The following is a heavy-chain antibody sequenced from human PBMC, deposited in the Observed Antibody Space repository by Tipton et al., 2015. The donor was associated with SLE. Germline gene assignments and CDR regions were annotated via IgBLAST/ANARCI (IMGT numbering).Heavy chain of an antibody. J-gene: IGHJ3*02. Sequence: TLSLTCTVSNGSITSLYDYWGWVRQPPGKGLEWLGSVFYGGRYYYNASLRSRVSMSLDTSKNQLSLQLSSVTSADTAVYYCARAGTGTAWGTFDIWGPGTMVTVSS. CDR1: NGSITSLYDY. V-gene: IGHV4-39*07. CDR2: VFYGGRY. CDR3: ARAGTGTAWGTFDI. D-gene: IGHD1-14*01.